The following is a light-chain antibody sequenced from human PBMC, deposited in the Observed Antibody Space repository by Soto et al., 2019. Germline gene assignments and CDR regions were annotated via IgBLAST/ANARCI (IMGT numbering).Light chain of an antibody. Sequence: DIQMTQSPSSLSASVGDRVTMSCRASLGISNYLHWYQQEPGKAPKLLIFSASSLQSGVPSRFSGSGSGTHFTLTISSLQADDFATYYCQQSFSTPLTFGGGTKVEF. J-gene: IGKJ4*01. CDR1: LGISNY. CDR3: QQSFSTPLT. V-gene: IGKV1-39*01. CDR2: SAS.